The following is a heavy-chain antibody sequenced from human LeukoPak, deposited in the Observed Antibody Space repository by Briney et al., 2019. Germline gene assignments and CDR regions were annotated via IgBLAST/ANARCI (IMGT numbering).Heavy chain of an antibody. J-gene: IGHJ4*02. CDR1: GGSFSNYY. Sequence: PSETLSLTCAVYGGSFSNYYWSWIRQPPGKGLEWIGEINHSGSTNYNPSLKSRVTISVDTSKNQFSLKLSSVTAADTAVYYCAREGVVGAYGHFDYWGQGTLVTVSS. CDR2: INHSGST. V-gene: IGHV4-34*01. D-gene: IGHD2-15*01. CDR3: AREGVVGAYGHFDY.